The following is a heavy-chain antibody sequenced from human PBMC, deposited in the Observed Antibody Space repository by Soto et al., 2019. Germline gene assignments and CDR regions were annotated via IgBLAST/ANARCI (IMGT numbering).Heavy chain of an antibody. CDR1: GGSISSYY. CDR2: MYNTGST. V-gene: IGHV4-59*01. CDR3: ASFLLGYSAAAGISPVA. Sequence: SETLSLTCTVSGGSISSYYWSWIRQPPGKGLEWIGYMYNTGSTVYNPSLKSRVTISVDTSKNQFSLKLNSVTAADTAVYYCASFLLGYSAAAGISPVAWRDGITVSVS. J-gene: IGHJ6*02. D-gene: IGHD3-22*01.